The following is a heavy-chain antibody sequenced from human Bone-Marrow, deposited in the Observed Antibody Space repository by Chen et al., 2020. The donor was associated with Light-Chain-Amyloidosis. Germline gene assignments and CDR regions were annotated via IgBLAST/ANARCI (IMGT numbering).Heavy chain of an antibody. V-gene: IGHV1-2*02. CDR1: GYTFTDYY. J-gene: IGHJ4*02. D-gene: IGHD4-17*01. CDR2: INPRSGGT. CDR3: ARLFSGDDYGEAYFDF. Sequence: QVELVQSGAAVKKPGASVKVSCRVSGYTFTDYYIHWVRQAPGQGLEWMGWINPRSGGTDDAQKFQGGVILTTDTSVNTAYMGVTSLRSDDTAIYYCARLFSGDDYGEAYFDFWGQGTLVTVSS.